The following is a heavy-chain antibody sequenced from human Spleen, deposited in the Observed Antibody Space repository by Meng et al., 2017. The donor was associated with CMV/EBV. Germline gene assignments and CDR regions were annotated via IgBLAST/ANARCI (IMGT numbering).Heavy chain of an antibody. CDR1: GYTFTSYG. D-gene: IGHD5-12*01. CDR3: ARDLTRSGYDSGRYYFDY. CDR2: ISAYNGNT. Sequence: ASVKVSCKASGYTFTSYGIGWVRQAPGQGLEWMGWISAYNGNTNYAQKLQGRVTMTTDTSTSTAYMELRSLRSDDTAVYYCARDLTRSGYDSGRYYFDYWGQGTLVTVSS. V-gene: IGHV1-18*01. J-gene: IGHJ4*02.